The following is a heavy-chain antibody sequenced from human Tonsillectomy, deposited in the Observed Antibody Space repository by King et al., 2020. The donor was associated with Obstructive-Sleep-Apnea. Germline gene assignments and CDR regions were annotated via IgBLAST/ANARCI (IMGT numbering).Heavy chain of an antibody. J-gene: IGHJ6*02. CDR2: IDPSDSFT. CDR1: GYSFTSYW. V-gene: IGHV5-10-1*01. CDR3: ARQIPNFYYGMDV. Sequence: QLVQSGAEVKKPGESLRLSCQSSGYSFTSYWINWVRQMPGKGLEWMGRIDPSDSFTDYSPSFQGHVAISTDKSISTAYLQWSSVKASDTAMYFCARQIPNFYYGMDVWGQGTTVTVSS.